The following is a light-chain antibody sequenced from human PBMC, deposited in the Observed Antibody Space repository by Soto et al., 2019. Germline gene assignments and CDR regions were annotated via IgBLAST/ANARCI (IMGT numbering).Light chain of an antibody. V-gene: IGKV3-20*01. CDR1: QSVSSSY. Sequence: EIVLTQSPGTLSLSPGERATHSCRASQSVSSSYLAWYQQKPGQAPRLLIYGASSRATGIPDRFSGSGSGTDFTLTISRLEPEDFAVYYCQQYGSSPSFGQGTKVDI. J-gene: IGKJ1*01. CDR2: GAS. CDR3: QQYGSSPS.